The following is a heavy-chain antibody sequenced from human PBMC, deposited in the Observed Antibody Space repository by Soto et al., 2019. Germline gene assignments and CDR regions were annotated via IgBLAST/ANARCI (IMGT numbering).Heavy chain of an antibody. V-gene: IGHV1-3*01. D-gene: IGHD3-10*01. CDR3: ARKDYYGSGIYYFDY. J-gene: IGHJ4*02. CDR2: INPANGDT. CDR1: GYTFTTYP. Sequence: ASVKVSCKASGYTFTTYPIHWVRQVPGQSLEWMGWINPANGDTGYSQRFQGRVTITRDTSATTAYMELSSLRSEDTALYYCARKDYYGSGIYYFDYWGQGSLVTVSS.